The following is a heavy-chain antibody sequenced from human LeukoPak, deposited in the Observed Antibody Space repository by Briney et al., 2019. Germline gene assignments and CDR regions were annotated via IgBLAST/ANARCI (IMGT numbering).Heavy chain of an antibody. Sequence: ASVKVSCKASGYTFTGYYMHWVRQAPGQGLEWMGWINPNSGGTNYAQEFQGRVTMTRDTSISTAYMELSRLRSDDTAVYYCARGPRMVRGVISTGLYYFDYWGQGTLVTVSS. V-gene: IGHV1-2*02. CDR2: INPNSGGT. CDR1: GYTFTGYY. D-gene: IGHD3-10*01. J-gene: IGHJ4*02. CDR3: ARGPRMVRGVISTGLYYFDY.